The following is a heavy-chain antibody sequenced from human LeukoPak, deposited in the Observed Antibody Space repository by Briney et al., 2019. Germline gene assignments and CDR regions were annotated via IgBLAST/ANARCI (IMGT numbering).Heavy chain of an antibody. V-gene: IGHV3-7*01. J-gene: IGHJ4*02. CDR1: GFTFSQYW. Sequence: GGSLRLSCAASGFTFSQYWMSWVRQAPGKGLEWVANIKQDGHEIYYGDSVKGRFTISRDNSKNTLYLQMNSLRVEDTAVYYCAKGGSPRTDYWGQGTLVTVSS. CDR2: IKQDGHEI. D-gene: IGHD2-15*01. CDR3: AKGGSPRTDY.